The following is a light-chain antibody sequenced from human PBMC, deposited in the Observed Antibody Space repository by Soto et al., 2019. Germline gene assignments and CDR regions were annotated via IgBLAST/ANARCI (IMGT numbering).Light chain of an antibody. CDR2: AAS. V-gene: IGKV1-9*01. Sequence: DIQLTQSPSFLSASIGDSVTITCRASQAIGTYLAWYQQKPGKAPNLLVSAASTLHSGVPSRFSGSGSGTEFTLTITGLQPEDVATYYCQQLHTYRLTFGGGTKVQIK. CDR3: QQLHTYRLT. CDR1: QAIGTY. J-gene: IGKJ4*01.